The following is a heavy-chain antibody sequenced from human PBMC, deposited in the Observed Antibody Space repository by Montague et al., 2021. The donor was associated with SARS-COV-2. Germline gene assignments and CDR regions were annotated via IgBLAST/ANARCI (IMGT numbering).Heavy chain of an antibody. J-gene: IGHJ6*02. V-gene: IGHV4-59*01. CDR2: ISHNGRT. CDR3: ARGGGNSADYYNYTMDD. CDR1: GGSIGSYY. Sequence: SETLSLTCTVSGGSIGSYYWNWIRQPPGKGLESIGYISHNGRTNYNPALKSRVTISVDTSKNQFSLKLSSVSVADTAVFYCARGGGNSADYYNYTMDDWGQGTPVTVFS. D-gene: IGHD4-23*01.